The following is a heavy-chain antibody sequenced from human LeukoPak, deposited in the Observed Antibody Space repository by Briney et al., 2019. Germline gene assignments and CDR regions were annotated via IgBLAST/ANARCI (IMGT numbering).Heavy chain of an antibody. CDR1: GFTFSSYT. D-gene: IGHD6-19*01. J-gene: IGHJ5*01. CDR3: ARDGSRYSSGWFDS. CDR2: ISSSGTYI. Sequence: PGGSLRLSCAASGFTFSSYTMSGVRQAPGKGLQWVSSISSSGTYIFYGGSMKGRFTISRDNAKKSLYLQMNSLRADDTAVYYCARDGSRYSSGWFDSWGQGTLVAVSS. V-gene: IGHV3-21*01.